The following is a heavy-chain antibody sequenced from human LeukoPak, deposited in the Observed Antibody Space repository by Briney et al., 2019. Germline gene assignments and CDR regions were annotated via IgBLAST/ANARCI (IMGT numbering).Heavy chain of an antibody. CDR3: AKETGSDYYYYMDV. J-gene: IGHJ6*03. V-gene: IGHV3-23*01. Sequence: GGSLRLSCAASGFTFSYYAMSWVRQAPGKGLEWVSAISGSGGSTYYADSVKGRFTISRDNSKNTLYLQMNSLRVEDTAVYYCAKETGSDYYYYMDVWGKGTTVTVSS. CDR1: GFTFSYYA. CDR2: ISGSGGST. D-gene: IGHD6-6*01.